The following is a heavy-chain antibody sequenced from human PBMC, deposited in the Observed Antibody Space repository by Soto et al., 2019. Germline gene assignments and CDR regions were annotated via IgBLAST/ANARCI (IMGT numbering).Heavy chain of an antibody. Sequence: LRLSCAASGFTLSLYTINWVRQAPGKGLEWVSSLGVSDDRLYADSVKGRFTISRDNAKNSLFLEMHGLRAEDTAMYYCTSRQPNSYDSSGYHFQHWGQGTLVTVSS. CDR2: LGVSDDR. J-gene: IGHJ1*01. CDR1: GFTLSLYT. V-gene: IGHV3-21*04. D-gene: IGHD3-22*01. CDR3: TSRQPNSYDSSGYHFQH.